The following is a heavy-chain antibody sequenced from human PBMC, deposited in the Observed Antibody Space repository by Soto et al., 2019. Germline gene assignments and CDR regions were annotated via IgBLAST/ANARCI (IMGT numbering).Heavy chain of an antibody. CDR2: ISAYNGNT. Sequence: ASVKVSCKASGYTFTSYGISWVRQAPGQGLEWMGWISAYNGNTNYAQKPQGRVTMTTDTSTSTAYMELRSLRSDDTAVYYCARNQYCSGGSCYDWFDPWGQGTLVTV. J-gene: IGHJ5*02. V-gene: IGHV1-18*01. CDR1: GYTFTSYG. D-gene: IGHD2-15*01. CDR3: ARNQYCSGGSCYDWFDP.